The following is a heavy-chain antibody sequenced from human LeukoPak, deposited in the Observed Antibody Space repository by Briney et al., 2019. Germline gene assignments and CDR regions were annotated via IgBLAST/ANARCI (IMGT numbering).Heavy chain of an antibody. CDR3: ARRDLIRAAGFDY. Sequence: PSETLSLTCTASGGSISSSSYYWGWIRQPPGKGLEWIGSIYYSGSTYYNPSLKSRVTISVDTSKNQFSLKLSSVTAADTAVYYCARRDLIRAAGFDYWGQGTLVTVSS. D-gene: IGHD6-13*01. J-gene: IGHJ4*02. CDR1: GGSISSSSYY. CDR2: IYYSGST. V-gene: IGHV4-39*01.